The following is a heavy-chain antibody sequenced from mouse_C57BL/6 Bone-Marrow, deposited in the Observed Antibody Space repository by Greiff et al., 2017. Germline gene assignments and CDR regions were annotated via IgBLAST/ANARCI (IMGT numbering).Heavy chain of an antibody. V-gene: IGHV5-16*01. J-gene: IGHJ4*01. Sequence: EVKLMESEGGLVQPGSSMKLSCTASGFTFSDYYMAWVRQVPEKGLEWVANINYDGSSTYYLDSLKSRFIISRDNAKNILYLQMSSLKSEDTATYYCAREGWSYAMDYWGQGTSVTVSS. CDR2: INYDGSST. CDR1: GFTFSDYY. CDR3: AREGWSYAMDY. D-gene: IGHD1-1*02.